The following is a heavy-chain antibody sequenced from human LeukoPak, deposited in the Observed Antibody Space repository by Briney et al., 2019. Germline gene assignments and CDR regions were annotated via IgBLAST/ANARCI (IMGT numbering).Heavy chain of an antibody. Sequence: GGTLRLSCAASGFTFSSYGMSWVRQAPGKGLEWVSAISGSGGSTYYADSVKGRFTISRDNSKNTPYLQMNSLRAEDTAVYYCAKDRTVTEGWFDPWGQGTLVTVSS. V-gene: IGHV3-23*01. CDR1: GFTFSSYG. CDR3: AKDRTVTEGWFDP. J-gene: IGHJ5*02. D-gene: IGHD4-17*01. CDR2: ISGSGGST.